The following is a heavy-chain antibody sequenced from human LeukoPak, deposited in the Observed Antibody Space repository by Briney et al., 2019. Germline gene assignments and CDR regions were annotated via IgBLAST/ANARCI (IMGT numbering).Heavy chain of an antibody. D-gene: IGHD6-6*01. CDR3: ASSSYSSSSGLDY. Sequence: SETLSLTCTVSGGSISSSSYYWGWIRQPPGKGLEWIGSIYYSGGTYYNPSLKSRVTISVDTSKNQFSLKLSSVTAADTAVYYYASSSYSSSSGLDYWGQGTLVTVSS. CDR1: GGSISSSSYY. CDR2: IYYSGGT. J-gene: IGHJ4*02. V-gene: IGHV4-39*01.